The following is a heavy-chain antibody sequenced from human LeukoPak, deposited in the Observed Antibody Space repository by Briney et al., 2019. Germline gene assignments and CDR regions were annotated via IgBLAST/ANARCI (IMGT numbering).Heavy chain of an antibody. J-gene: IGHJ5*02. V-gene: IGHV4-34*01. CDR1: GGSFSGYY. Sequence: SETLSLTCAVYGGSFSGYYWSWIPQPPGKGLEWIGEINHSGSTNYNPSLKSRVTISVDTPKNQFSLKLSSLTAADTAVYYCARRSGWYFIRHGWFDPWGQGTLVTVSS. CDR2: INHSGST. CDR3: ARRSGWYFIRHGWFDP. D-gene: IGHD6-19*01.